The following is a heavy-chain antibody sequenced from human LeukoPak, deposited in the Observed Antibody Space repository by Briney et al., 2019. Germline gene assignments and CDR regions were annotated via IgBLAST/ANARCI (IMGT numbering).Heavy chain of an antibody. D-gene: IGHD2-2*01. CDR1: GGSLSGYY. V-gene: IGHV4-34*01. Sequence: SETLSLTCAVYGGSLSGYYWSWIRQPPGKGLEWIGEINHSGSTNYNPSLKSRVTISVDTSKNQFSLKLSSVTAADTAVYYCARGPVVPAAISYYYGMDVWGQGTTVTVSS. CDR2: INHSGST. CDR3: ARGPVVPAAISYYYGMDV. J-gene: IGHJ6*02.